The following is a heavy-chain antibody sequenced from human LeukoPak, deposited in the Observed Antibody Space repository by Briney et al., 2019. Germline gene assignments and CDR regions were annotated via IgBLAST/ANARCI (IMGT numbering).Heavy chain of an antibody. V-gene: IGHV3-7*01. Sequence: PGGSLRLSCAASGFTFSSYWMTWVRQAPGKGLEWVANIKQDASEEYYVDSVKGRFTISRDNAKNSLYLQMNSLRAEDTAVYYCARAGYCSSSTCYKRGGFDYWGQGTLVTVSS. J-gene: IGHJ4*02. CDR1: GFTFSSYW. CDR3: ARAGYCSSSTCYKRGGFDY. D-gene: IGHD2-2*02. CDR2: IKQDASEE.